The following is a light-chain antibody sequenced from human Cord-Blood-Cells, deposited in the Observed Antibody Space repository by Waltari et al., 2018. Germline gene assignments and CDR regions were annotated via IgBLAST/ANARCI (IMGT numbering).Light chain of an antibody. CDR3: QKYNSAPFT. V-gene: IGKV1-27*01. J-gene: IGKJ3*01. CDR2: AAS. CDR1: QGISNY. Sequence: DIQMTQSPYSLSVSVGDRDTLTCRPSQGISNYLAWYQQTPGKGPKLLIYAASTLQSGVPSLFSGSGSETDFTHTITSLQPEHVATYYCQKYNSAPFTFSPGTKVDIK.